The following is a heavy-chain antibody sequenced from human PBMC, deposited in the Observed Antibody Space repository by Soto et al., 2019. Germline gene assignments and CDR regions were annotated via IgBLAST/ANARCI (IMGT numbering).Heavy chain of an antibody. CDR3: VRDGTKTLRDWFDP. J-gene: IGHJ5*02. V-gene: IGHV4-4*07. CDR1: GASISGFY. Sequence: PSETLSVTCTVSGASISGFYWSWIRKSAGKGLEWIGRIYATGTTDYNPSLKSRVMMSVDMSKKQFSLKLRSVTAADTAVYYCVRDGTKTLRDWFDPWGQGISVTSPQ. D-gene: IGHD1-1*01. CDR2: IYATGTT.